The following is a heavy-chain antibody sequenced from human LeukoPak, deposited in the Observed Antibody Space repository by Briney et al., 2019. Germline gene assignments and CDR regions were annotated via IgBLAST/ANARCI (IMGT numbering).Heavy chain of an antibody. CDR1: GFTFSTYV. V-gene: IGHV3-64D*09. D-gene: IGHD4-23*01. CDR2: MSSNGGST. Sequence: PGGSLRLSCSASGFTFSTYVMHWVRQAPGKGLEYVSAMSSNGGSTYYADSVKGRFTISRDNSKNTLYLQMSSLRAEDTAVYYCVKFYAGNGMWGQGTLVTVSS. J-gene: IGHJ4*02. CDR3: VKFYAGNGM.